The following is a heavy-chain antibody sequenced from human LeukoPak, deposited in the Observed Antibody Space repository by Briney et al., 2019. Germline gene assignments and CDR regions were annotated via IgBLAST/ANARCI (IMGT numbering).Heavy chain of an antibody. CDR2: IYHSGST. D-gene: IGHD3-9*01. Sequence: PSETLSLTCTVSGGSISSYYWSWVRQPPGKGLDWIGYIYHSGSTNYNPSLKSRVTISVDTSKNQFSLKLNSVTAADTAVYYCARGGYDILTGYRPYYYYYYMDVWGKGTTVTISS. J-gene: IGHJ6*03. V-gene: IGHV4-59*01. CDR3: ARGGYDILTGYRPYYYYYYMDV. CDR1: GGSISSYY.